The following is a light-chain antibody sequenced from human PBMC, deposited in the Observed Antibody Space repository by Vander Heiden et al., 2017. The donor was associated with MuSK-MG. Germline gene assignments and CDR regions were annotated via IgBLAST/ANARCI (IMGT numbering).Light chain of an antibody. CDR1: QSVSSY. V-gene: IGKV3-11*01. J-gene: IGKJ3*01. CDR3: QQRSNWPRVT. Sequence: IVLTQSLATLSLSPGERATLSCRASQSVSSYLAWYQQKPGQAPRLLIYDASNRATGIPARFSGSGSETDFTLTISSLEPEDFAVYYCQQRSNWPRVTFGPGTKVDIK. CDR2: DAS.